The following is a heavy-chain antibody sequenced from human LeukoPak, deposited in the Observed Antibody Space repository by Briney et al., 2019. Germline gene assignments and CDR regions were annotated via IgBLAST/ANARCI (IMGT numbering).Heavy chain of an antibody. Sequence: ASVKVSCKASGYTFTGFYMYWVRQAPGQGLEWMGWIYPNSGDTNYAQKFQGKVTMTRDTSINTAYMELSGPRYDDTAVYYCARDGQSMMVEFDLWGQGTLVTVSS. V-gene: IGHV1-2*02. CDR2: IYPNSGDT. J-gene: IGHJ4*02. CDR1: GYTFTGFY. CDR3: ARDGQSMMVEFDL. D-gene: IGHD2-15*01.